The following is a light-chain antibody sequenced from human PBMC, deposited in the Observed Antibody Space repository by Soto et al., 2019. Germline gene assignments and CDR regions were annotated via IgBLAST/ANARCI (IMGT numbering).Light chain of an antibody. CDR2: EVT. CDR3: SSYAGSNNYV. J-gene: IGLJ1*01. CDR1: SSDVGDYTY. Sequence: QSALTQPPSASGSPGQSVTISCTGTSSDVGDYTYVSWYQQHPGKAPKLIIYEVTQRPSGVPDRFSGSRSGNTASLTVSGLQAEDEADYYCSSYAGSNNYVFGPGTKLTVL. V-gene: IGLV2-8*01.